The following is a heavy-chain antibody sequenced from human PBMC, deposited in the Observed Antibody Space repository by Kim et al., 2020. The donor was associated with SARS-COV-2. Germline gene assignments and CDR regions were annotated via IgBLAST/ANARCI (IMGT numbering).Heavy chain of an antibody. V-gene: IGHV3-15*07. Sequence: ETLSLTCAASGFTFSNAWMNWVRQAPGKGLEWVGRIKSKTNGGTTGSGAPVKGRFTIASDDPKNTLYLQMNSLKTEDTAVYYCTSDLGDYCAGDCYSRVWGQGTPVTVSS. CDR1: GFTFSNAW. CDR3: TSDLGDYCAGDCYSRV. J-gene: IGHJ6*02. CDR2: IKSKTNGGTT. D-gene: IGHD2-21*02.